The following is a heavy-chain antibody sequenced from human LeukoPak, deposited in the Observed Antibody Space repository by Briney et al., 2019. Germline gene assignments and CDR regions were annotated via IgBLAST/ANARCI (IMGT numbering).Heavy chain of an antibody. CDR1: GGTFSSYA. Sequence: ASVKVSCKASGGTFSSYAISWVRQAPGQGLEWMGRSIPILGIANYAQKFQGRVTITADKSTSTAYMELSSLRSEDTAVYYCARMTITVTTPPIFDYWGQGTLVTVSS. D-gene: IGHD4-17*01. J-gene: IGHJ4*02. CDR3: ARMTITVTTPPIFDY. V-gene: IGHV1-69*04. CDR2: SIPILGIA.